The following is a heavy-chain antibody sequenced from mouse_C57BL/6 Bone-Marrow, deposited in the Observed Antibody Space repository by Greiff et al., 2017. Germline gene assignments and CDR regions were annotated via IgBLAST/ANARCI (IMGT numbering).Heavy chain of an antibody. CDR2: IWSGGST. V-gene: IGHV2-2*01. D-gene: IGHD2-2*01. Sequence: VQLQQSGPGLVQPSQSLSITCTASGFSLTSYGVHWVRQSPGKGLEWLGVIWSGGSTDYNAAFISRLSISKDNSKSQVSFKMNSLQADATAIYYCARGPRPGSFDYWGQGTTLTVSS. CDR1: GFSLTSYG. J-gene: IGHJ2*01. CDR3: ARGPRPGSFDY.